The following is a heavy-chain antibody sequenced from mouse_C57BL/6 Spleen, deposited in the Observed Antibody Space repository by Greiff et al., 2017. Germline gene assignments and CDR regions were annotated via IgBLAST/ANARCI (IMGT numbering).Heavy chain of an antibody. Sequence: EVKLVESGGGLVKPGGSLKLSCAASGFTFSSYAMSWVRQTPEKRLEWVATISDGGSYTYYPDNVKGRFTISRDNANNNLYLQMSHLKSEDTAMYYCARGNDGSSYYAMDYWGQGTSLTVSS. V-gene: IGHV5-4*03. CDR3: ARGNDGSSYYAMDY. D-gene: IGHD1-1*01. CDR2: ISDGGSYT. J-gene: IGHJ4*01. CDR1: GFTFSSYA.